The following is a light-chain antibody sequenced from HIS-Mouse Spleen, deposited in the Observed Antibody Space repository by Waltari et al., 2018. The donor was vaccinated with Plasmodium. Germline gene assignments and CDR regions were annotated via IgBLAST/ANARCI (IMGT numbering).Light chain of an antibody. J-gene: IGKJ3*01. V-gene: IGKV3-15*01. Sequence: EIVMTQSPATLSVSPGDRATLPCRASQSVSSNLAWYQQKPGQAPMLLIYGASTRATGIPARFSGSGSGTEFTLTISSLQSEDFAVYYCQQYNNWSFTFGPGTKVDIK. CDR3: QQYNNWSFT. CDR2: GAS. CDR1: QSVSSN.